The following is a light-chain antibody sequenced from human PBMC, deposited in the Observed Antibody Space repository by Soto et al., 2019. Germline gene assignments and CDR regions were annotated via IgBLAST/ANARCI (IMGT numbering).Light chain of an antibody. CDR1: QTVTNNY. Sequence: EIVLTQSPGTLSLSPGERATLSCRASQTVTNNYLAWYQQKPGQAPRLLIHGASNRATAIPDRFSGSGSGTDFTLTISRLEPEDFAVYYCQQYGTSSFTFGQGTRLEIK. V-gene: IGKV3-20*01. J-gene: IGKJ5*01. CDR3: QQYGTSSFT. CDR2: GAS.